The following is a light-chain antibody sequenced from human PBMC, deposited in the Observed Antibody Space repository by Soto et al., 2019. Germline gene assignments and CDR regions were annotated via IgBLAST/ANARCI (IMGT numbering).Light chain of an antibody. V-gene: IGKV1-39*01. CDR3: QQSYSTPR. CDR2: AAS. Sequence: DIQMIQSPSPLSASVGDRVTITCRASKTISNYLNWYQQKPGKAPKLLIYAASRLQSGDPSRFSGSGSGTDFTLTINTLQPEDIATYYCQQSYSTPRFGGGTKVDIK. J-gene: IGKJ4*01. CDR1: KTISNY.